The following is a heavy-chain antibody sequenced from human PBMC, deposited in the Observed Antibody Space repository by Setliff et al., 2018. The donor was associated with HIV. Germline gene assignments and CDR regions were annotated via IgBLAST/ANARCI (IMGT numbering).Heavy chain of an antibody. V-gene: IGHV4-59*01. CDR3: ARAPSDYYYYYMDV. J-gene: IGHJ6*03. CDR2: IYNSAST. Sequence: SETLSLTCTVSGDSISNYYWSWVRQPPGKGLEWIGYIYNSASTSYNPSLKSRVTISVDTSKNQFSLKLSSVTAADTAVYYCARAPSDYYYYYMDVWGKGTTVTVSS. CDR1: GDSISNYY.